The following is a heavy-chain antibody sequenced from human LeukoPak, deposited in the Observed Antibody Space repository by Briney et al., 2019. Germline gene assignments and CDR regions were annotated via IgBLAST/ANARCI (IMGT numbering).Heavy chain of an antibody. J-gene: IGHJ3*02. CDR2: INPNSGGT. D-gene: IGHD3-3*01. V-gene: IGHV1-2*02. CDR3: ARVRLEYYDFWSGYYKAGAFDI. Sequence: ASVKVSCKASGYTFTGYYMHWVRQAPGQGLEWMGWINPNSGGTNYAQKFQGRVTMTRDTSISTAYMELSRLRSDDTAVYYCARVRLEYYDFWSGYYKAGAFDIWGQGTMVTVSS. CDR1: GYTFTGYY.